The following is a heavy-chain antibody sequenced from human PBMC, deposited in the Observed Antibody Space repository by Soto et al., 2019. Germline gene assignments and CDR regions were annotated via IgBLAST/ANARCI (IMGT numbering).Heavy chain of an antibody. CDR2: ISGSGGST. CDR3: AKISSELVAVAGTGFDY. CDR1: EGTCRSFA. Sequence: AAEGTCRSFAVSWIRQAPVKVLEWVSAISGSGGSTYYADSVKGRFTISRDNSKNTLYLQMNSLRAEDTAVYYCAKISSELVAVAGTGFDYWGQGTLVTLSS. J-gene: IGHJ4*02. D-gene: IGHD6-19*01. V-gene: IGHV3-23*01.